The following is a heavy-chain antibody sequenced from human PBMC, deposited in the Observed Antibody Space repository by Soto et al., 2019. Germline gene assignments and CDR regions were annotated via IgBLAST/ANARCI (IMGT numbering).Heavy chain of an antibody. V-gene: IGHV4-4*02. D-gene: IGHD3-10*01. Sequence: PSETLSLTCAVSGGSISSSNWWSWVRQPPGKGLEWIGEIYHSGSTNYNPSLKSRVTISVDKSKNQFSLKLSSVTAADTAVYYCARVTNWWFGELIKHFRSFDYWGQGTLVTVAS. CDR3: ARVTNWWFGELIKHFRSFDY. J-gene: IGHJ4*02. CDR1: GGSISSSNW. CDR2: IYHSGST.